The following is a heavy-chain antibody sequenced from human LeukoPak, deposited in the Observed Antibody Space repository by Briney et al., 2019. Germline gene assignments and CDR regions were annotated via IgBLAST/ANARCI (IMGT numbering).Heavy chain of an antibody. J-gene: IGHJ4*02. CDR3: ARREGYNRLYFDY. CDR1: GGSISTNSYF. CDR2: INYSGSS. Sequence: SETLSLTCTVFGGSISTNSYFWGWIRQPPGKGLKWIGNINYSGSSYFNPSLKSRVTISLDSSKNQFSLKVTSVTAADTAVYFCARREGYNRLYFDYWGQGTLVTVSS. V-gene: IGHV4-39*01. D-gene: IGHD5-24*01.